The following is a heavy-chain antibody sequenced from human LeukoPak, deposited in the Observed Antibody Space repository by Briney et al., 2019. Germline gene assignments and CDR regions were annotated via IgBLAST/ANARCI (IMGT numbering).Heavy chain of an antibody. CDR1: GFTFSSYA. D-gene: IGHD2-15*01. V-gene: IGHV3-23*01. CDR3: LGYCSGGNCYSGGS. J-gene: IGHJ5*02. Sequence: GRSLRLSCAASGFTFSSYAMHWVRQAPGKGLEWVSAISGSGSNTYYADSVKGRFTISRDNSKNTQSLQMNSLRAEDTAVYYCLGYCSGGNCYSGGSWGQGTLVTVSS. CDR2: ISGSGSNT.